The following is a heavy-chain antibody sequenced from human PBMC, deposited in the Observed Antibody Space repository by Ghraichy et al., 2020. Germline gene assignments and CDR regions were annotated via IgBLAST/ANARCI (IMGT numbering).Heavy chain of an antibody. CDR2: IIGSGDNT. V-gene: IGHV3-23*01. Sequence: GESLNISCAASGFTFRNYAMNWVRQAPGKGLEWVSGIIGSGDNTFYADSVKGRFTISRDNSKDTLFLQMNSLRVEDTAIYYCAKDVVVVPPTINIYYYYFAMDVWGHGPTVTVSS. CDR1: GFTFRNYA. D-gene: IGHD2-15*01. J-gene: IGHJ6*02. CDR3: AKDVVVVPPTINIYYYYFAMDV.